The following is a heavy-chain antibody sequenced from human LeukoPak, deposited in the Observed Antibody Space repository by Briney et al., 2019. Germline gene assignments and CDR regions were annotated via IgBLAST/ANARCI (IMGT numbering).Heavy chain of an antibody. J-gene: IGHJ5*02. D-gene: IGHD4-17*01. CDR2: ISGSGAST. CDR1: GFTFSSYA. Sequence: PGGSLRLSCAASGFTFSSYAMSWVRQVPGKGLEWVSAISGSGASTYHADSVKGRFTISRDNSKNTLYLQMNSLRAEDTAVYYCAKSRTTVNWFDPWGQGTLVTVSS. CDR3: AKSRTTVNWFDP. V-gene: IGHV3-23*01.